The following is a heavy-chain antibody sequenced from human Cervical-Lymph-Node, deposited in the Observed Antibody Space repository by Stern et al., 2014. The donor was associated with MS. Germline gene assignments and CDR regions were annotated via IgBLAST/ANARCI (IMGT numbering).Heavy chain of an antibody. J-gene: IGHJ4*02. CDR2: INPNSGGT. V-gene: IGHV1-2*06. Sequence: QLVQSGAEVKKPGASVKVSCKASGYSFTGYDMHWVRQAPGQGLEWMGRINPNSGGTNYEQKFEGRVTMTRDTSIYTAYMELSSLRSDDTAVYYCATVGTSDYWGQGTLVTVSS. CDR3: ATVGTSDY. CDR1: GYSFTGYD.